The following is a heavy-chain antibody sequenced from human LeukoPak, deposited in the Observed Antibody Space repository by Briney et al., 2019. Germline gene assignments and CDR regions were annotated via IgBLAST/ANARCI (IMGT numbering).Heavy chain of an antibody. CDR1: GFNFSGSA. V-gene: IGHV3-73*01. D-gene: IGHD4/OR15-4a*01. J-gene: IGHJ4*02. Sequence: GGSLRLSCAASGFNFSGSAMHWVRQASGKGLGWVGRIRSKANSYATAYAASVKGRFTISRDDSKNTAYLQMNSLKTEDTAVYYCARRAGAYSHPYDYWGQGTLVTVSS. CDR3: ARRAGAYSHPYDY. CDR2: IRSKANSYAT.